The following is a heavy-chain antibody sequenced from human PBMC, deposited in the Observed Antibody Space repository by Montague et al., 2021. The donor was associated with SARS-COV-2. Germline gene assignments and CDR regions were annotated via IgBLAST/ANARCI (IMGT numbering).Heavy chain of an antibody. CDR2: ITWNGGTV. Sequence: SLRLSCAASGFSFDDYTMHWVRQAPGKGLEWVSGITWNGGTVVHADSVKGRFIISRDNANNSLYLQMDSLRGEDTALYYCARDRYASSYFRRPLDFWGTGIQVTVSS. J-gene: IGHJ4*02. CDR3: ARDRYASSYFRRPLDF. V-gene: IGHV3-9*01. CDR1: GFSFDDYT. D-gene: IGHD2-8*01.